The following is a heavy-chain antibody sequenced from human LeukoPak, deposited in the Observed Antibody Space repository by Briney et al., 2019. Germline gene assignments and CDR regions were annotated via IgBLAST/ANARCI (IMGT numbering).Heavy chain of an antibody. V-gene: IGHV4-59*08. CDR1: GGSISSYY. Sequence: SETLSLTCTVSGGSISSYYWSWIRQPPGKGLEWIGYIYYSGSTNYNPSLKSRVTISVDTSKNQFSLKLSSVTAADTAVYYCARIMHSSGWYPGFDYWGQGTLVTVSS. CDR2: IYYSGST. CDR3: ARIMHSSGWYPGFDY. J-gene: IGHJ4*02. D-gene: IGHD6-19*01.